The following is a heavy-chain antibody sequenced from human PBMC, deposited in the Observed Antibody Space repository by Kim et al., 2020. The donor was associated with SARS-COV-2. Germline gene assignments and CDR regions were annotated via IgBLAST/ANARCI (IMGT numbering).Heavy chain of an antibody. CDR1: GYTFTSYG. V-gene: IGHV1-18*01. Sequence: ASVKVSCKASGYTFTSYGISWVRQAPGQGLEWMGWISAYNGNTNYAQKLLGRVTMTTDTSTSTAYMELRSLRSDDTAVYYCARDSYHNAGYCSSTSCPLPDYWGQGTLVTVSS. CDR3: ARDSYHNAGYCSSTSCPLPDY. CDR2: ISAYNGNT. J-gene: IGHJ4*02. D-gene: IGHD2-2*01.